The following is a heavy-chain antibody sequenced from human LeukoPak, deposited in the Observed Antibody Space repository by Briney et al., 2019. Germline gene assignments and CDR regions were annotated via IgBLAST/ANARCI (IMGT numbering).Heavy chain of an antibody. CDR1: GFTVSTNF. D-gene: IGHD6-19*01. J-gene: IGHJ6*02. CDR3: VRDNGMTSGWYAGRIDYYYGMDV. V-gene: IGHV3-53*01. CDR2: IYNTGST. Sequence: GGSLRLSCAASGFTVSTNFMIWVRQPPGKGLEWVSVIYNTGSTYNADSVRGRFTISRDNAKNSLYLQMNSLRDEDTAVYYCVRDNGMTSGWYAGRIDYYYGMDVWGQGTTVTVSS.